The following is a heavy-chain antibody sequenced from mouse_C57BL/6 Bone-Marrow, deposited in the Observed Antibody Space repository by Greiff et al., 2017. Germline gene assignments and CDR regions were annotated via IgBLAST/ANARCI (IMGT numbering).Heavy chain of an antibody. D-gene: IGHD1-1*01. CDR2: INPSNGGT. CDR3: ARSHYYGSSYWYFDV. V-gene: IGHV1-53*01. Sequence: VQLQQPGTELVKPGASVKLSCKASGYTFTSYWMHWVKQRPGQGLEWIGNINPSNGGTNYNEKFKSKATLTVDNSSSTAYMQLSSLTSEDSAVYYCARSHYYGSSYWYFDVWGTGTTVTVSS. CDR1: GYTFTSYW. J-gene: IGHJ1*03.